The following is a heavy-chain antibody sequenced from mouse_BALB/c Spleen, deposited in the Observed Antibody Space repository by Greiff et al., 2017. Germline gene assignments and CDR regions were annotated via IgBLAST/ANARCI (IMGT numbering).Heavy chain of an antibody. CDR1: GYTFTSYW. Sequence: QVQLQQSGAELAKPGASVKMSCKASGYTFTSYWMHWVKQRPGQGLEWIGYINPSTGYTEYNQKFKDKATLTADKSSSTAYMQLSSLISEDSAVYYCARGGTTVDPDYWGQGTTLTVSS. V-gene: IGHV1-7*01. D-gene: IGHD1-1*01. CDR2: INPSTGYT. CDR3: ARGGTTVDPDY. J-gene: IGHJ2*01.